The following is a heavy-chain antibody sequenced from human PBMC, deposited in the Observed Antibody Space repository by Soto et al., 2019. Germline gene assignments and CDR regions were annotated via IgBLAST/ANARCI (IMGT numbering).Heavy chain of an antibody. J-gene: IGHJ4*02. V-gene: IGHV3-7*01. CDR3: ARGGNAAMFY. Sequence: EVQLVESGGGLVQPGGSLRLSCAASGFIFSSYWMSWVRQAPGKGLEWVATIKQDGSDKYYVDSVKGRFTIARDNAKNALYLPLNSLRAEDTAMYYCARGGNAAMFYWGQGTLVTVSS. CDR2: IKQDGSDK. CDR1: GFIFSSYW. D-gene: IGHD5-18*01.